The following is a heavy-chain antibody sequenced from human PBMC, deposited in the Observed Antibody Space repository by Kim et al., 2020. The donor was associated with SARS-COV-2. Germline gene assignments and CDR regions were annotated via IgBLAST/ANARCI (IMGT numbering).Heavy chain of an antibody. CDR3: ARAGGYFPYWYFDL. D-gene: IGHD3-22*01. V-gene: IGHV4-4*02. Sequence: PSLKSRITISVDKSKNQFSLRLSSVTAADTAVYYCARAGGYFPYWYFDLWGRGTLVTVSS. J-gene: IGHJ2*01.